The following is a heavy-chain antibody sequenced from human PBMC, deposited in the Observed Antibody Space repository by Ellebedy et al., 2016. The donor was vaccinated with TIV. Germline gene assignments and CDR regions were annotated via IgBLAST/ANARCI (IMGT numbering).Heavy chain of an antibody. D-gene: IGHD1-26*01. CDR2: INPSGGST. CDR3: ARVEWEWGWFDP. CDR1: GYTFTSYY. Sequence: ASVKVSCXASGYTFTSYYMHWVRQAPGQGLEWMGIINPSGGSTSYAQKFQGRVTMTRDTSTSTVYMELSSLRSEDTAVYYCARVEWEWGWFDPWGQGTLVTVSS. V-gene: IGHV1-46*01. J-gene: IGHJ5*02.